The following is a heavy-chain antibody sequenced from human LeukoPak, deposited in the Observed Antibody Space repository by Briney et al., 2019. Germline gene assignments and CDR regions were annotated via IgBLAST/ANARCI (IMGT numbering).Heavy chain of an antibody. CDR3: AKLSPGVREEY. J-gene: IGHJ4*02. V-gene: IGHV3-23*01. CDR2: MSGSGGDI. CDR1: GFTLSNHA. Sequence: GGSLRLSCAASGFTLSNHAMRWVRQPPGKGLEWVSGMSGSGGDIHYAESVKGRFTISRDNSRNTLYLQMNSLRAEDTAVYYCAKLSPGVREEYWGQGSLVTVSS. D-gene: IGHD1-26*01.